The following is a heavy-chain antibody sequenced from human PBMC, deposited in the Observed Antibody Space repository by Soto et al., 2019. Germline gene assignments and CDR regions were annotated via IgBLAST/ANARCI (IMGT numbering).Heavy chain of an antibody. J-gene: IGHJ4*02. D-gene: IGHD3-16*01. CDR3: ARWGTDLAPLEIFAY. CDR2: IHYSGATP. V-gene: IGHV1-46*01. CDR1: GYTFTNYY. Sequence: ASVKVYCKASGYTFTNYYMHWVLQAPGQGLEWMGVIHYSGATPTYAQKFQGRVTMARDTSTSTVYVELSSLTSEDTAVYYCARWGTDLAPLEIFAYWGQGTLVTVSS.